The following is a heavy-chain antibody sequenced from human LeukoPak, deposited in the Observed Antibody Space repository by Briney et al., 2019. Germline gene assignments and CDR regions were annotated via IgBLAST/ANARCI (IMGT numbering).Heavy chain of an antibody. J-gene: IGHJ4*02. CDR3: RRHDYYYDSSGYYYDY. CDR2: IYPGDSDT. Sequence: GLALKCSCKGSGYGFTSAWIGWVRHVPGKGGEWIGIIYPGDSDTRYRPYFQGQVTISADKSISTDYLQWSRLNAADTALSKTRRHDYYYDSSGYYYDYWGQGTLVTVSS. D-gene: IGHD3-22*01. V-gene: IGHV5-51*01. CDR1: GYGFTSAW.